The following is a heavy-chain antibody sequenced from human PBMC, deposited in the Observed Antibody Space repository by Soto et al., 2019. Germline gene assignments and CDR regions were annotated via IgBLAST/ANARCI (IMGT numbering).Heavy chain of an antibody. Sequence: GGSLRLSCAASGFTFSSYSMHWVRQAPGKGLEWVAVIWYDGSNKYYSDSVKGRFTISRDNSKNTLYLQMNSLRAEDTAVYYCARDLWYDILTGYDYYYYGMDVWGQGTTVTVSS. CDR2: IWYDGSNK. CDR3: ARDLWYDILTGYDYYYYGMDV. V-gene: IGHV3-33*08. D-gene: IGHD3-9*01. J-gene: IGHJ6*02. CDR1: GFTFSSYS.